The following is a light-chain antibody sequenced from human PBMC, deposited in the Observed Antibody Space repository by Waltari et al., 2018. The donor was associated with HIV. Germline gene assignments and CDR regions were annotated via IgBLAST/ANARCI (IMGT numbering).Light chain of an antibody. CDR3: QSAGSSGSWV. CDR2: KDT. J-gene: IGLJ3*02. CDR1: ALANHY. V-gene: IGLV3-25*03. Sequence: SNELTQPPSVSVSPGQTARITCSGDALANHYTYWFQQKPGQAPVLVIYKDTDRTSGNAKHISGSRSETTVKLTISGVQAEDEADYYCQSAGSSGSWVFSGGTNLTVL.